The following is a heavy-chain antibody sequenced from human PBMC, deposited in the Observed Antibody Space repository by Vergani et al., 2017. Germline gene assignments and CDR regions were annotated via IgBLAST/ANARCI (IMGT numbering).Heavy chain of an antibody. J-gene: IGHJ4*02. Sequence: EVQLVESGGGLVQPGRSLRLSCAASGFTFDDYAMHWVRQAPGKGLEWVSGISWNSGSIGYADSVKGRFTISRDNAKNSLYLQMNSLRAEDTALYYCAKAVVGVPDRTDFDYWGQGTLVTVSS. CDR2: ISWNSGSI. CDR1: GFTFDDYA. V-gene: IGHV3-9*01. D-gene: IGHD3-22*01. CDR3: AKAVVGVPDRTDFDY.